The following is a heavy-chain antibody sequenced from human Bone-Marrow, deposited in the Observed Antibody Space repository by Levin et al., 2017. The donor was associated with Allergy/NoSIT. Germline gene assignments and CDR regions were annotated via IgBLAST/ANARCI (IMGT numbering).Heavy chain of an antibody. CDR3: ARWIYWTFDS. J-gene: IGHJ3*02. V-gene: IGHV4-39*01. CDR2: IYYSGST. D-gene: IGHD5-12*01. CDR1: GGSISSSSYY. Sequence: GSLRLSCTVSGGSISSSSYYWGWIRQPPGKGLEWIGSIYYSGSTYYNPSLKSRVTISVDTSKNQFSLKLSSVTAADTAVYYCARWIYWTFDSWGQGTMVTVSS.